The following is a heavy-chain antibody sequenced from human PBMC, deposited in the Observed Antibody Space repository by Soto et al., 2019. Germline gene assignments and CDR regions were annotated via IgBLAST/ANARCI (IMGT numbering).Heavy chain of an antibody. CDR3: ARDNGYSYGYTLDH. CDR1: GGSISSYY. V-gene: IGHV4-59*01. D-gene: IGHD5-18*01. CDR2: IYYSGST. Sequence: QVQLQESGPGLVKPSETLSLTCTVSGGSISSYYWCWIRQPPGKGLEWIGYIYYSGSTNYNPSLKRRVTISVDKSKNQFSLKVSSVTAADTAVYYCARDNGYSYGYTLDHWGQGTLVTVSS. J-gene: IGHJ4*02.